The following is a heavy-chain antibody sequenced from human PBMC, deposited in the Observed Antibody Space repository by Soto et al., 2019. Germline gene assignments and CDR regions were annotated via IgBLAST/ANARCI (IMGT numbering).Heavy chain of an antibody. D-gene: IGHD2-8*01. CDR1: GYTFTSYA. J-gene: IGHJ5*02. V-gene: IGHV1-3*01. Sequence: QVQLVQSGAEVKKPGASVKVSCKASGYTFTSYAMHWVRQAPGQRLEWMGWINAGNGNTKYSQKFQGRVTITRDTSASTAYRELSSLRSEDTAVYYCARENVYAPGWFDPWGQGTLVTVSS. CDR3: ARENVYAPGWFDP. CDR2: INAGNGNT.